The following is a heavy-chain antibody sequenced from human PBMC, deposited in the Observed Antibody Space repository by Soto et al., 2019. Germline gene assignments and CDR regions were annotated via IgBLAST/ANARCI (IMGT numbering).Heavy chain of an antibody. CDR2: ISSSSSYI. CDR3: ASGYMVVIDY. Sequence: PGGSLRLSCAASGFTFSSYSMNWVRQAPGKGLEWVSSISSSSSYIYYADSVKGRFTISRDNAKNSLYLQMNGLRAEDTAVYYCASGYMVVIDYWGQGTLVTVSS. D-gene: IGHD2-21*01. J-gene: IGHJ4*02. V-gene: IGHV3-21*01. CDR1: GFTFSSYS.